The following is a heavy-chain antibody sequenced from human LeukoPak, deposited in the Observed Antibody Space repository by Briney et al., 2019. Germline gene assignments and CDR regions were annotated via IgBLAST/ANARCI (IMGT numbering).Heavy chain of an antibody. D-gene: IGHD4-23*01. J-gene: IGHJ6*02. Sequence: SETLSLTCAVYGGSFSGYYLSWISQPPGKGLEWIGEINHSGSTNYNPSLKSRVTISVDTSKIQFSLKLSSVTAADTAVYYCARDRLRWYPYYYYGMDVWGQGTTVTVSS. V-gene: IGHV4-34*01. CDR1: GGSFSGYY. CDR2: INHSGST. CDR3: ARDRLRWYPYYYYGMDV.